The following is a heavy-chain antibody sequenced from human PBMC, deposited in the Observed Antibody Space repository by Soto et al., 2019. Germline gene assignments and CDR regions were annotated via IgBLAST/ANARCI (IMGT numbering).Heavy chain of an antibody. CDR3: ARDLVNPPLEWEPSGGGNWFDP. D-gene: IGHD1-26*01. CDR2: ISSSSSYI. CDR1: GFTFSSYS. V-gene: IGHV3-21*01. J-gene: IGHJ5*02. Sequence: GGSLRLSCAASGFTFSSYSMNWVRQAPGKGLELVSSISSSSSYIYYADSVKGRFTISRDNAKNSLYLQMNSLRAEDTAVYYCARDLVNPPLEWEPSGGGNWFDPWGQGTLVTVSS.